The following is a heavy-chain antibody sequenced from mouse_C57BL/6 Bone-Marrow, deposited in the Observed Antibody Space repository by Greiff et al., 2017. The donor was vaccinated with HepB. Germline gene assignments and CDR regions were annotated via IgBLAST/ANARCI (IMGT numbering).Heavy chain of an antibody. V-gene: IGHV1-64*01. CDR1: GYTFTSYW. D-gene: IGHD2-3*01. CDR2: IHPNSGST. J-gene: IGHJ1*03. CDR3: ARLGDGYYHFDV. Sequence: QVQLKQPGAELVKPGASVKLSCKASGYTFTSYWMHWVKQRPGQGLEWIGMIHPNSGSTNYNEKFKSKATLTVDKSSSTAYMQLSSLTSEDSAVYYCARLGDGYYHFDVWGTGTTVTVSS.